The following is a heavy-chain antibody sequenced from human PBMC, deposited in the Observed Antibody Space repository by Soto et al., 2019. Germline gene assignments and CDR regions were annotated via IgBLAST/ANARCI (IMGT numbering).Heavy chain of an antibody. D-gene: IGHD1-26*01. CDR2: INAGNGNT. J-gene: IGHJ1*01. V-gene: IGHV1-3*01. Sequence: ASVKVSCKASGYTFTSYAMHWVRQAPGQRLEWMGWINAGNGNTKYSQKFQGRVTITRDTSASTAYMELSSPRSEDTAVYYCARYSGSYYAFQHWGQGTLVTVSS. CDR1: GYTFTSYA. CDR3: ARYSGSYYAFQH.